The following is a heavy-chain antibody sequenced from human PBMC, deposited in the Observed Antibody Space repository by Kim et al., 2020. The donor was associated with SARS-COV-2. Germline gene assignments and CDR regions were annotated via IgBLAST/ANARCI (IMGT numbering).Heavy chain of an antibody. Sequence: GGSLRLSCAASGFTFSSYGMHWVRQAPGKGLEWVAVISYDGSNKYYADSVKGRFTISRDNSKNTLYLQMNSLRAEDTAVYYCAKAPLTQVGATPSYFDYWGQGTLVTVSS. D-gene: IGHD1-26*01. V-gene: IGHV3-30*18. CDR1: GFTFSSYG. CDR3: AKAPLTQVGATPSYFDY. CDR2: ISYDGSNK. J-gene: IGHJ4*02.